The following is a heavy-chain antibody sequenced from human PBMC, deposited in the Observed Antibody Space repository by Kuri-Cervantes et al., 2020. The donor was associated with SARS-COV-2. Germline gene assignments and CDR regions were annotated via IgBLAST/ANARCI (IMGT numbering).Heavy chain of an antibody. CDR3: ARDPTKWELNYFYYGLDV. CDR1: GYPFNSFG. Sequence: ASVKVSCKASGYPFNSFGITWVRQAPGQGLEWMGRTSYLNGKADYAQKIQGRVIMTRDTSTDTAYMELRNLRSDDTAVYYCARDPTKWELNYFYYGLDVWGQGNTVTGYS. J-gene: IGHJ6*01. D-gene: IGHD1-26*01. V-gene: IGHV1-18*04. CDR2: TSYLNGKA.